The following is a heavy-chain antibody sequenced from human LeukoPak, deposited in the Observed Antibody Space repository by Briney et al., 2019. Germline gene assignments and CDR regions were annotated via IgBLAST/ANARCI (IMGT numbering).Heavy chain of an antibody. J-gene: IGHJ4*02. CDR1: GFTFSSYS. CDR2: ISSSSSYI. V-gene: IGHV3-21*01. D-gene: IGHD5-12*01. Sequence: GSLRLSCAASGFTFSSYSMNWVRQAPGKGLEWVSSISSSSSYIYYADSVKGRFTISRDNAKNTLYLQMNSLRAEDTAVYYCAKDGGTRGYSGYDFYGFDYWGQGTLVTVSS. CDR3: AKDGGTRGYSGYDFYGFDY.